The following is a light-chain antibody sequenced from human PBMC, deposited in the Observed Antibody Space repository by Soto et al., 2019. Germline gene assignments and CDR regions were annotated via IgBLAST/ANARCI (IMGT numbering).Light chain of an antibody. Sequence: HSVLTQPPSASGTPGQRVVISCSGSSSNIGSYSVNWYQRLPGAAPKLLIYSNNQRPSGVPDRISGSKSGTSASLAISGLQSEDEADYSCAAWDDSLNGPVFGGGTKLTVL. CDR2: SNN. CDR1: SSNIGSYS. V-gene: IGLV1-44*01. CDR3: AAWDDSLNGPV. J-gene: IGLJ2*01.